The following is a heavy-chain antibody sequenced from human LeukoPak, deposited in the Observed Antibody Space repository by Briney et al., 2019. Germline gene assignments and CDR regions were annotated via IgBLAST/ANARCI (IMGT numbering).Heavy chain of an antibody. CDR3: AKDYGSSWYFDY. CDR2: ISWNSGSI. CDR1: GFTFDDYA. D-gene: IGHD6-13*01. J-gene: IGHJ4*02. Sequence: GRSLRLSCAASGFTFDDYAMHWVRQAPGKGLEGVSGISWNSGSIGYADSVKGRFTISRDNAKNSLYLQMNSLRAEDTALYYCAKDYGSSWYFDYWGQGTLVTVSS. V-gene: IGHV3-9*01.